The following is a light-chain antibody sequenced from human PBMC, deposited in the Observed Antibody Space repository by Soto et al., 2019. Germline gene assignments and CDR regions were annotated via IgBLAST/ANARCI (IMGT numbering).Light chain of an antibody. Sequence: IVLTQSPATLSLSLGERATLSCRASQSVGDYLAWYQQQPGQPPRLPISDASNRAAGIPARFSGSGSGTDFTLNISSLEPEDFAVYYCQQRGNLYTFGQGTKLEIK. J-gene: IGKJ2*01. CDR3: QQRGNLYT. CDR1: QSVGDY. V-gene: IGKV3-11*01. CDR2: DAS.